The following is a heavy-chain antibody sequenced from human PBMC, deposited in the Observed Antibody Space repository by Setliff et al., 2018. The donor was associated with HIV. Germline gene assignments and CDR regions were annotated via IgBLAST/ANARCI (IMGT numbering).Heavy chain of an antibody. CDR3: ARRRGPMVRGVDPAPSFFFDY. V-gene: IGHV4-59*12. J-gene: IGHJ4*02. Sequence: SETLSLTCTVSGGSISPYYWSWIRQPPGKGLEWIAWISDSGTTNYNPSLKSRVTISVDTSKNQFSLRVKSVTAGDTGLYFCARRRGPMVRGVDPAPSFFFDYWGQGTPVTVPQ. D-gene: IGHD3-10*01. CDR1: GGSISPYY. CDR2: ISDSGTT.